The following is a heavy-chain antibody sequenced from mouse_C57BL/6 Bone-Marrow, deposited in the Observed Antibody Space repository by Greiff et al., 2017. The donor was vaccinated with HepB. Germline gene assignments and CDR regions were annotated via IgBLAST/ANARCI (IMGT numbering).Heavy chain of an antibody. Sequence: EVKLMESEGGLVQPGSSMKLSCTASGFTFSDYYMAWVRQVPEKGLEWVANINYDGSSTYYLDSLKSRFIISRDNAKNILYLQMSSLKSEDTATYYCARGYMDYWGQGTSVTVSS. V-gene: IGHV5-16*01. CDR1: GFTFSDYY. J-gene: IGHJ4*01. CDR2: INYDGSST. CDR3: ARGYMDY.